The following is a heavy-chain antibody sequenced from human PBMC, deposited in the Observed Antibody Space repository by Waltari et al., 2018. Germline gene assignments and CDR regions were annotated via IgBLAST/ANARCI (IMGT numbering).Heavy chain of an antibody. CDR2: ISVSDAT. J-gene: IGHJ4*02. D-gene: IGHD1-20*01. CDR3: ATPFYNWDDPLHS. CDR1: GTSFSHSA. V-gene: IGHV3-23*01. Sequence: EVQLLESGGVLVRPGGSMRLSCAVSGTSFSHSAIHWVRRAQGTGLGWVSGISVSDATYYADSVKGRFTISRDTSKNTVFLQMNGLRAEDTAVYYCATPFYNWDDPLHSWGQGTLVTVSS.